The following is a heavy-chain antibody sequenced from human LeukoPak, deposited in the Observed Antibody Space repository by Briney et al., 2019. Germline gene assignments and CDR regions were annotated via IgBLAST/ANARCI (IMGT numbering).Heavy chain of an antibody. V-gene: IGHV2-5*01. CDR3: AHSLYDSSGYYYFDY. J-gene: IGHJ4*02. CDR1: GFSLSTSGVA. D-gene: IGHD3-22*01. CDR2: NYWNDDK. Sequence: SGPTLVKPTQTLTLTCTFSGFSLSTSGVAVGWIRQPPGKALEWLALNYWNDDKRYSPSLKGRLTITKDTSKYRVVLTMTNMDPVDTATYYCAHSLYDSSGYYYFDYWGQGTLVTVSS.